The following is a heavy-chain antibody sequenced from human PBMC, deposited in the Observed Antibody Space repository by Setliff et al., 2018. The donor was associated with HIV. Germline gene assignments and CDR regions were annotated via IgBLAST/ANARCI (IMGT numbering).Heavy chain of an antibody. J-gene: IGHJ5*02. V-gene: IGHV4-61*09. CDR3: AIDHVTNIAESGYGYTRIDP. Sequence: SETLSLTCTVSGGSIISEISWWAWIRQPAGKGPEWLGQIYMRGGTDYNPSLKGRVTISLDTSKNQFSLKLTSVTAADTAVYYCAIDHVTNIAESGYGYTRIDPWGPGISVTVSS. CDR1: GGSIISEISW. CDR2: IYMRGGT. D-gene: IGHD5-18*01.